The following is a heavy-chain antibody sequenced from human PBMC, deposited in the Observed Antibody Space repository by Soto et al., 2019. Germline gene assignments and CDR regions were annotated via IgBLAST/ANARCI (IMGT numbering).Heavy chain of an antibody. V-gene: IGHV3-23*01. CDR2: LIGSGGNT. CDR1: GFIFRNYV. D-gene: IGHD3-10*01. Sequence: GGSLRLSCTASGFIFRNYVMSWVRQAPGKGLEWVSGLIGSGGNTYYADSVKGRFTISRDNSKNMLYLQMNSLGAEDTAVYYCARARAYPGSASRSWDVWGQGTTVTVSS. J-gene: IGHJ6*02. CDR3: ARARAYPGSASRSWDV.